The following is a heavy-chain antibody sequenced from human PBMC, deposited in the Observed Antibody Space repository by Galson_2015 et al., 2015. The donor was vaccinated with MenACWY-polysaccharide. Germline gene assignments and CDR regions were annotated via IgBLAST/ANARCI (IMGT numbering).Heavy chain of an antibody. J-gene: IGHJ4*02. Sequence: SLRLSCAASGFPFSDSWMTWIRQAPGKGLEWVATIKQSGSEKYYVDSVEGRFTVSRDNAKNSLYLQMNSLRAEDTAVYYCARVLKGLVGATPDYWGQGTLVTVSS. CDR2: IKQSGSEK. CDR1: GFPFSDSW. V-gene: IGHV3-7*01. D-gene: IGHD1-26*01. CDR3: ARVLKGLVGATPDY.